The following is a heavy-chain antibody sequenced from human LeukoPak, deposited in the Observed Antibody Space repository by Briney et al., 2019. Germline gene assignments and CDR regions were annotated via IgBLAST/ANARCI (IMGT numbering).Heavy chain of an antibody. CDR1: GFTFYSYW. Sequence: WGSLRLSCAASGFTFYSYWMSWVRQAPGKGLEWVANIKQDGSEKYYVDSVKGRFTISRDNAKNSLYLQMNSLRAEDTAVYYCAKVGLSRNIVAFDYWGQGTLVTVSS. CDR2: IKQDGSEK. CDR3: AKVGLSRNIVAFDY. D-gene: IGHD5-12*01. V-gene: IGHV3-7*01. J-gene: IGHJ4*02.